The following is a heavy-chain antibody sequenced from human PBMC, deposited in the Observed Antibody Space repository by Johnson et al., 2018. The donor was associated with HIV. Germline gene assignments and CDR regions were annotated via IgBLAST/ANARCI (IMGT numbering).Heavy chain of an antibody. J-gene: IGHJ3*02. CDR2: IKQAGSEK. CDR3: AKGIVVGVRAFDI. CDR1: GFTFSSYG. Sequence: VQLVESGGGVVQPGRSLRLSCAASGFTFSSYGMHWVRQAPGKGLEWVANIKQAGSEKYYVDSVKGRFTISRDDAKNTLYLQMNSLRAEDTAVYYCAKGIVVGVRAFDIWGQGTMVTVSS. V-gene: IGHV3-7*01. D-gene: IGHD3-22*01.